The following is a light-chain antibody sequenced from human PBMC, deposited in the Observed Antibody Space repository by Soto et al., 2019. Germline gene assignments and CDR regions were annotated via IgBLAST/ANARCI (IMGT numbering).Light chain of an antibody. Sequence: DMVMTQSPATLSVSPGERATLSCRASQSINTNLAWYQQKPGQAPRLLIYGASTRATVIPARFSGSGSGTEFTLTISGLQADDFAVYYCQQYHHWPPKVTFGPGTRVDI. V-gene: IGKV3-15*01. CDR3: QQYHHWPPKVT. CDR1: QSINTN. J-gene: IGKJ3*01. CDR2: GAS.